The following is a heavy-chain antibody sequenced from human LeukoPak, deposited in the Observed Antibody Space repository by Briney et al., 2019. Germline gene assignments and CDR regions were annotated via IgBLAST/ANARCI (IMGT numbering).Heavy chain of an antibody. J-gene: IGHJ6*02. CDR3: ARGRGRIAAAGAYYYGMDV. CDR1: GGSISSYY. CDR2: IYYSGST. D-gene: IGHD6-13*01. Sequence: SETLSLTCTVSGGSISSYYWSWIRQPPGKGLEWIGYIYYSGSTNYNPSLKSRVTISVDTSRNQFSLKLSSVTAADTAVYYCARGRGRIAAAGAYYYGMDVWGQGTTVTVSS. V-gene: IGHV4-59*08.